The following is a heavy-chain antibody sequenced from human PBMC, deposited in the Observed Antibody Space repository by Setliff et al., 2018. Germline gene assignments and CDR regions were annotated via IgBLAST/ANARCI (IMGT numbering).Heavy chain of an antibody. CDR2: IYWNDDK. CDR3: AQTQKVRGWYSYYYYYYMDV. D-gene: IGHD6-19*01. J-gene: IGHJ6*03. CDR1: GFSLSTSGVG. V-gene: IGHV2-5*01. Sequence: GSGPTLVNTTQTLTLTCTFSGFSLSTSGVGVGWIPQPPGKALEWLALIYWNDDKRYSPSLKSRLTITKDPSKNQVVLTITNMDPVDTATYYCAQTQKVRGWYSYYYYYYMDVWGKGTTVTVSS.